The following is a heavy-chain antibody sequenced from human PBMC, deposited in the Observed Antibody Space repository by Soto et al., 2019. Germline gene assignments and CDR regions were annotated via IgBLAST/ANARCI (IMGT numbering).Heavy chain of an antibody. CDR2: ISGSGGST. CDR1: GFTFSSYA. Sequence: EVQLLESGGGLVQPGGSLRLSCAASGFTFSSYAMSWVRQAPGKGLEWVSAISGSGGSTYYADSVKGRFTISRDNSKNTLYLQMNSLRAEDTAVYYCAKDSKRTVYSSSWYGGNWFDPWGQGTLVTVSS. V-gene: IGHV3-23*01. D-gene: IGHD6-13*01. J-gene: IGHJ5*02. CDR3: AKDSKRTVYSSSWYGGNWFDP.